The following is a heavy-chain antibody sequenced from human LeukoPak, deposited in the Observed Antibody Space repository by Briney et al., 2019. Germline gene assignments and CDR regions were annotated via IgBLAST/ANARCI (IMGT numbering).Heavy chain of an antibody. CDR1: GFTFSSYS. V-gene: IGHV3-48*01. CDR2: ISGSGSVS. Sequence: GGSLRLSCAASGFTFSSYSMNWVRQAPGKGLEWISYISGSGSVSYYEDSVKGRFTISRDNAKNSLYLQMNSLRAEDTAVYYCARDEPGIAVDVGVYWGQGTLVTVSS. J-gene: IGHJ4*02. D-gene: IGHD6-19*01. CDR3: ARDEPGIAVDVGVY.